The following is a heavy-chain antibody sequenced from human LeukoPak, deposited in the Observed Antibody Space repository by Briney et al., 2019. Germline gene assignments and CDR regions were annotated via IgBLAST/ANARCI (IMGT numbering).Heavy chain of an antibody. J-gene: IGHJ4*02. CDR1: GFIFSTFG. Sequence: GRSLRPSCAASGFIFSTFGTHWVRQPARKGLEWVAVISYDGNSKFYADSVKGRFTISRDNSKNTVFLQMNSLRAEDTAVYYCAKELWFGTFDYWGQGTLVTVSS. CDR3: AKELWFGTFDY. V-gene: IGHV3-30*18. D-gene: IGHD3-10*01. CDR2: ISYDGNSK.